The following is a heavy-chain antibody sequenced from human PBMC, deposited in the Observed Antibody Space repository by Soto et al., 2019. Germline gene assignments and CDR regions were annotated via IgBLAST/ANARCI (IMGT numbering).Heavy chain of an antibody. Sequence: GGPLRLYCPVSGFTFSSYGMNWVRQAPGKGLEWVSYISSSSSTIYYADSVKGRFTISRDNAKNSLYLQMNSLRAEDTAVYYCARDREQQLVLGWFDPWGQGTLVTVSS. CDR3: ARDREQQLVLGWFDP. J-gene: IGHJ5*02. D-gene: IGHD6-13*01. V-gene: IGHV3-48*01. CDR2: ISSSSSTI. CDR1: GFTFSSYG.